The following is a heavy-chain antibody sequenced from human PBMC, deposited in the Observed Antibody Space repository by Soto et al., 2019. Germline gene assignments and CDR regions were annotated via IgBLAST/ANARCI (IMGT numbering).Heavy chain of an antibody. V-gene: IGHV3-30-3*01. D-gene: IGHD2-2*01. CDR3: TRDRCSGTSCYFRY. CDR2: ISYDGSKQ. J-gene: IGHJ4*02. CDR1: GFTLSSSA. Sequence: PGGSLRLSCAASGFTLSSSAMNWVRQAPGNGLEWLSVISYDGSKQYYADSVKGRFTTSRDDSKNTLYLQMHSLRADDTAVYYCTRDRCSGTSCYFRYWGQGTLVTVSS.